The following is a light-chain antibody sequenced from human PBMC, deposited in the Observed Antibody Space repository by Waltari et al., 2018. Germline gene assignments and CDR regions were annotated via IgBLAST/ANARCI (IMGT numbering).Light chain of an antibody. V-gene: IGLV3-10*01. J-gene: IGLJ2*01. CDR2: EDV. CDR3: YSTDSSGNVQV. Sequence: SYELTQPPSVSVSPGQTARITCSGDALPKKYAYWYQQKSGQAPVQVIYEDVKRPSGIPERFSGASSGTMVILTISGAQVEDEADYYCYSTDSSGNVQVFGGGTKLTVL. CDR1: ALPKKY.